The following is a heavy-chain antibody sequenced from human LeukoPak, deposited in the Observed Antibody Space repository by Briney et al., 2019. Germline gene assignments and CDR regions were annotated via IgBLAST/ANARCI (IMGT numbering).Heavy chain of an antibody. V-gene: IGHV3-33*01. Sequence: PGGSLRLSCAASGFTFSSYGMHWVRQAPGKGLEWVAVIWYDGSNKYYTDSVKGRFTISRDNSKNTLYLQMNSLRAEDTAVYYCARVRATFSPHFDNWGQGTLVTVSS. CDR1: GFTFSSYG. CDR3: ARVRATFSPHFDN. CDR2: IWYDGSNK. J-gene: IGHJ4*02. D-gene: IGHD5-12*01.